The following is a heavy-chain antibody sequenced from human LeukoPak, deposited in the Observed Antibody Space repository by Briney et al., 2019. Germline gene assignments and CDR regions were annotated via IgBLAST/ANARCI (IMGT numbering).Heavy chain of an antibody. J-gene: IGHJ5*02. V-gene: IGHV5-51*01. CDR2: IYPGDSDT. D-gene: IGHD3-10*01. CDR1: GYSFTNYW. Sequence: GESLKISCKGSGYSFTNYWIGWVRQMPGKGLEWMGIIYPGDSDTRYSPSFQGQVTISADKSISTAYLQWSSLKASGTAMYYCARTMVRGSNWFDPWGQGTLVTVSS. CDR3: ARTMVRGSNWFDP.